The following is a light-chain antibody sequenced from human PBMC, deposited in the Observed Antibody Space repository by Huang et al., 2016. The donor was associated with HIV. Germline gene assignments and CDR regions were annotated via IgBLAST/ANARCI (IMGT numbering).Light chain of an antibody. J-gene: IGKJ1*01. V-gene: IGKV1-27*01. CDR1: QDIGTY. CDR3: QKYNSVPRT. CDR2: ATS. Sequence: DIQMTQSPSSLSASVGDRVTLSCRASQDIGTYLAWYQHKPGKVPNLLLYATSTLQAGVPSLFSGSGSGTNFTLTIGSLRPEDVASYYCQKYNSVPRTFGQGTKVQIK.